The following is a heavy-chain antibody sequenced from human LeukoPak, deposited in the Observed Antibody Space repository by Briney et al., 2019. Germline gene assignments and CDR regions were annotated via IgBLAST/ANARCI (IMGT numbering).Heavy chain of an antibody. Sequence: SVRVSCKASGGTFSSYAISWVRQAPGQGLEWMGGIIPIFGTANYAQKFQGRVTITADESTSTAYVELSSLRSEDTAVYYCARGYGDYPNWFDPWGQGTLVTVSS. CDR1: GGTFSSYA. J-gene: IGHJ5*02. CDR2: IIPIFGTA. D-gene: IGHD4-17*01. CDR3: ARGYGDYPNWFDP. V-gene: IGHV1-69*13.